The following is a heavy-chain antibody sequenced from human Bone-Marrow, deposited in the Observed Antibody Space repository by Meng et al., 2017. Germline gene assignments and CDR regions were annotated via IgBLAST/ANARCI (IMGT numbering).Heavy chain of an antibody. CDR1: AYTSSGYN. V-gene: IGHV1-2*06. J-gene: IGHJ4*02. CDR3: ATETPDVVVTAIRFDY. CDR2: INPNSSGT. Sequence: GEVGQVGVGGKEPGASVRVSSMAPAYTSSGYNLHGVGQPPGQGFEGMGRINPNSSGTNDAQKFQGRVTMTRDTSIRTAYMEMRRLRSDDTAVYYCATETPDVVVTAIRFDYWGQGTLVTVSS. D-gene: IGHD2-21*02.